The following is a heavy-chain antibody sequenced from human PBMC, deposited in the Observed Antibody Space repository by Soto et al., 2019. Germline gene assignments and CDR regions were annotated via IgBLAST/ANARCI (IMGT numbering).Heavy chain of an antibody. J-gene: IGHJ4*02. CDR2: VNPILSMS. D-gene: IGHD3-10*01. CDR1: GDTFSFYS. Sequence: QVQLVQSGAEVKRPGSSVKVSCKASGDTFSFYSINWVRQAPGLGLEWMGRVNPILSMSNYAQRVQGRVPMTADKATRTAYMELSGLRSEDTAMYYCATSYGSGYRAFDYWGQGALVTVSS. CDR3: ATSYGSGYRAFDY. V-gene: IGHV1-69*04.